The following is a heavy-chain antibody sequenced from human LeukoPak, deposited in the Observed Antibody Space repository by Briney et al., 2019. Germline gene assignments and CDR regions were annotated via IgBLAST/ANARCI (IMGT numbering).Heavy chain of an antibody. Sequence: GSSVKVSXKASGGTFSSYAISWVRQAPGQGLEWMGGIIPIFGTANYAQKFQGRVTITTDESTSTAYMELSSLRSEDTAVYYCARDLDGGSYGAFNFWGRGTLVTVSS. CDR2: IIPIFGTA. CDR1: GGTFSSYA. CDR3: ARDLDGGSYGAFNF. J-gene: IGHJ4*02. D-gene: IGHD2-15*01. V-gene: IGHV1-69*05.